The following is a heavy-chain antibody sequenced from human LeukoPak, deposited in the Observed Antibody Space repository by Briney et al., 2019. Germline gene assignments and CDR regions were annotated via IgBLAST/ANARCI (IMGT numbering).Heavy chain of an antibody. Sequence: PGGSLRLSCAASGFTFSSYAMSWVGQAPGKGLEWVSSLSRSGGSTYYADSVKGRFTITRDNSKTTLYLQMNSLRAEDTAVYYCAKSVAVTLNYYYGIDVWGQGTTVTVSS. D-gene: IGHD2-15*01. V-gene: IGHV3-23*01. J-gene: IGHJ6*02. CDR1: GFTFSSYA. CDR2: LSRSGGST. CDR3: AKSVAVTLNYYYGIDV.